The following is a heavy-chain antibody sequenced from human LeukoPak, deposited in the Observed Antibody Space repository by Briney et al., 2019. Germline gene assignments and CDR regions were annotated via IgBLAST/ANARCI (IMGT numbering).Heavy chain of an antibody. CDR2: ISSSSSYI. J-gene: IGHJ4*02. V-gene: IGHV3-21*01. D-gene: IGHD3-22*01. CDR3: ARDRTYYYENSGYGY. CDR1: GFTFSSYW. Sequence: GGSLRLSCAASGFTFSSYWMNWVRQAPGKGLEWVSSISSSSSYIYYADSVKGRFTISRDNAENSLYLQMSSLRAEDTAVYYCARDRTYYYENSGYGYWGQGALVTVSS.